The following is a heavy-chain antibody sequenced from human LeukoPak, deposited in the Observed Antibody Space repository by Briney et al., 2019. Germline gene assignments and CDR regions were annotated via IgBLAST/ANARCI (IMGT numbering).Heavy chain of an antibody. CDR1: GGTFSSYA. J-gene: IGHJ5*02. CDR2: IIPIFGTA. CDR3: AVRDSGSFYWFDP. V-gene: IGHV1-69*05. Sequence: GASVKVSCKASGGTFSSYAISWVRQAPGQGLEWMGGIIPIFGTANYAQKLQGRVTMTTDTSTSTAYMELRSLRSDDTAVYYCAVRDSGSFYWFDPWGQGTLVTVSS. D-gene: IGHD1-26*01.